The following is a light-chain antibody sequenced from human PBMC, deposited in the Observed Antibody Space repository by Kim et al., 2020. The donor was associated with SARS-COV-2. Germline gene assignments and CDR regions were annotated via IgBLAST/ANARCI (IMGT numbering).Light chain of an antibody. CDR3: QQRSIWPIT. CDR2: DVS. V-gene: IGKV3-11*01. CDR1: QSVSSY. J-gene: IGKJ4*01. Sequence: LSPGERATLSCRASQSVSSYLAWYQQKPGQAPRLLFYDVSNRATGIPARFSGSGSGTDFTLTISSLEPEDFAVYYCQQRSIWPITFGGGTKVEIK.